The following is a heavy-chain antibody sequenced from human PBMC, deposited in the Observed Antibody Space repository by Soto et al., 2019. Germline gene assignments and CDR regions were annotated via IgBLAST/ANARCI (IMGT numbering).Heavy chain of an antibody. CDR2: ISAYNGNT. CDR3: ARARLPCSSPIHFDY. J-gene: IGHJ4*02. Sequence: ASVKVSCKASGYTFTSYGISWVRQAPGQGLEWMGWISAYNGNTNYAQKLQGRVTMTTDTSTSTAYMELRSLRSDETAVYYCARARLPCSSPIHFDYWGQGTRVTASS. CDR1: GYTFTSYG. V-gene: IGHV1-18*01. D-gene: IGHD6-13*01.